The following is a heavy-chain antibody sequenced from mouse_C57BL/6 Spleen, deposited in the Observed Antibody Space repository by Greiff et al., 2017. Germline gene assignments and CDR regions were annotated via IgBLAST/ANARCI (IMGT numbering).Heavy chain of an antibody. Sequence: VQLKESGPELVKPGASVKMSCKASGYTFTDYNMHWVKQSHGKSLEWIGYINPNNGGTSYNQKFKGKATLTVNKSSSTAYMELRSLTSEDSAVYYCASGGKWGNWDYWGQGTTLTVSS. D-gene: IGHD2-1*01. CDR2: INPNNGGT. J-gene: IGHJ2*01. V-gene: IGHV1-22*01. CDR3: ASGGKWGNWDY. CDR1: GYTFTDYN.